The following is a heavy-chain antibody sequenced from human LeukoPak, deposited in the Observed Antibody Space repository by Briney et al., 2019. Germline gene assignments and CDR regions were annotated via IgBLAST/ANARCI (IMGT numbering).Heavy chain of an antibody. J-gene: IGHJ2*01. V-gene: IGHV3-48*03. Sequence: GGSLRLSCAASGFTFSSYEMNWLRQAPGKGLEWVSFISFSGTTIYYADSVKGRFTISRDNAKNSLYLQINSLRAEDTAVYYCARDTGGSSAYWYFDLWGRGTLVTVSS. D-gene: IGHD3-16*01. CDR1: GFTFSSYE. CDR3: ARDTGGSSAYWYFDL. CDR2: ISFSGTTI.